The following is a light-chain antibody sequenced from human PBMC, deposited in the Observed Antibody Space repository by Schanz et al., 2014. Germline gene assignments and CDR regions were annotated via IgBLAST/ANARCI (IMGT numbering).Light chain of an antibody. CDR2: DVS. CDR1: SSDVGGYNY. CDR3: SSYTRGSIPYV. Sequence: QSALTQPASVSGSPGQSITISCTGTSSDVGGYNYVSWYQQHPGKAPKLMIYDVSNRPSGVSNRFSGSKSGNTASLTISGLQADDEADYYCSSYTRGSIPYVFGTGTKVTVL. J-gene: IGLJ1*01. V-gene: IGLV2-14*01.